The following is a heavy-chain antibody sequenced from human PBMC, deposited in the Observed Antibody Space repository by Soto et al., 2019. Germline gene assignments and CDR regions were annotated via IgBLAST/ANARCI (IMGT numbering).Heavy chain of an antibody. J-gene: IGHJ4*02. Sequence: GESLKISCAASGFTFSNAWMSWVRQAPGKGLEWVGRIKSKTDGGTTDYAAPVKGRFTISRDDSKNTLYLQMNSLKTEDTAVYYCTTDPAYYRLDYWGQGTLVTVSS. CDR2: IKSKTDGGTT. V-gene: IGHV3-15*01. D-gene: IGHD1-26*01. CDR3: TTDPAYYRLDY. CDR1: GFTFSNAW.